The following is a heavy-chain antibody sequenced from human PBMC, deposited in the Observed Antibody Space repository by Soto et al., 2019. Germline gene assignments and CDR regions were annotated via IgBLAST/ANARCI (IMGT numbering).Heavy chain of an antibody. Sequence: GGSLRLSCAASAFSFSTSWMHWVRQAPGEGLVWVSRINPDGRTINYADSVKGRFNISRHNAKNTLYLQTNSLRAEDTAVYYCARDEGSFYGMDVWGQGTTVTVSS. CDR3: ARDEGSFYGMDV. CDR1: AFSFSTSW. CDR2: INPDGRTI. J-gene: IGHJ6*02. V-gene: IGHV3-74*01. D-gene: IGHD1-26*01.